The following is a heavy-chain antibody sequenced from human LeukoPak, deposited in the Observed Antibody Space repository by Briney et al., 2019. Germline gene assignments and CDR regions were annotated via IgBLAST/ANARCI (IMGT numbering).Heavy chain of an antibody. V-gene: IGHV4-31*03. CDR1: GGSISSGGYY. CDR2: IYYSGST. J-gene: IGHJ4*02. Sequence: SETLSLTCTVSGGSISSGGYYWSWIRQHPGKGLEWIGYIYYSGSTYYNPSLKSRVTISVDTSKNQFSLKLSSVTAAHTAVYYCAIFRAPFLEWFIVWGQGTLVTVSS. D-gene: IGHD3-3*01. CDR3: AIFRAPFLEWFIV.